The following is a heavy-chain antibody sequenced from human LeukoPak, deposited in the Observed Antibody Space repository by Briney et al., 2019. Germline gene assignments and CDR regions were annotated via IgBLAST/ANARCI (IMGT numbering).Heavy chain of an antibody. J-gene: IGHJ4*02. CDR3: AKSTRSSTIVLPAVDY. D-gene: IGHD2-2*01. V-gene: IGHV3-23*01. Sequence: GKSLSLSCVASGFTFSSSAFHWVRQAPGKGLEWVSAISGSGGSTYYADSVKGRFTISRDNSKNTLYLQMNSLRAEDTAVYYCAKSTRSSTIVLPAVDYWGQGTLVTVSS. CDR1: GFTFSSSA. CDR2: ISGSGGST.